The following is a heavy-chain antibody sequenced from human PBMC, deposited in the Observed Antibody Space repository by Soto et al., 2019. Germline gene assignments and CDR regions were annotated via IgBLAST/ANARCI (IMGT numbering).Heavy chain of an antibody. J-gene: IGHJ4*02. D-gene: IGHD5-12*01. Sequence: SETLSLTCTVSGGSISSSSYYWGWIRQPPGKGLEWIGSIYYSGSTYYNPSLKSRVTISVDTSKNQFSLKLSSVTAADTAVYYCASNGGYAPYYFDYWGQGTLVTVSS. CDR1: GGSISSSSYY. CDR2: IYYSGST. V-gene: IGHV4-39*01. CDR3: ASNGGYAPYYFDY.